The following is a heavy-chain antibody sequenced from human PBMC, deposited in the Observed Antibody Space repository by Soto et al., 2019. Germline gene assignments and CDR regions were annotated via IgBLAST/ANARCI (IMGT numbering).Heavy chain of an antibody. CDR3: ARQTGSGSSQ. CDR2: IYYNGST. J-gene: IGHJ4*02. D-gene: IGHD3-10*01. V-gene: IGHV4-59*08. CDR1: GGSISSYY. Sequence: SETLSLTCTVSGGSISSYYWSWIRQPPGKGLEWIGYIYYNGSTNYNPSLKSRVTISVNTSKNQFSLKLSSVTAADTAVYYCARQTGSGSSQWGQGTLVTVSS.